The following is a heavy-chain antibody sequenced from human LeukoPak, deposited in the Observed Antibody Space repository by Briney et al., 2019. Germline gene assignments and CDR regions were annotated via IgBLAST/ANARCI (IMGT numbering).Heavy chain of an antibody. CDR3: ARSGVGTPRAFDV. CDR2: IDWDGDK. D-gene: IGHD1-14*01. J-gene: IGHJ3*01. CDR1: GFSFGSSGMR. Sequence: LTLTCTFSGFSFGSSGMRVSWIRQSRGKALEWLARIDWDGDKFKSTSGKTRLTISKKTAKIRGVLTMTHIDPMDTATYYCARSGVGTPRAFDVWGQGTIVTVSS. V-gene: IGHV2-70*04.